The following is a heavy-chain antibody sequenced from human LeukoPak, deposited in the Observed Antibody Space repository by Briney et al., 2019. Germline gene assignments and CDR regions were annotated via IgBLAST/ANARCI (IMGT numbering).Heavy chain of an antibody. CDR2: IWYDGSNK. V-gene: IGHV3-33*01. J-gene: IGHJ4*02. D-gene: IGHD1-1*01. CDR1: GFTFSSYG. Sequence: GRSLRLSCAASGFTFSSYGMHWVRQAPGKGLEWVAVIWYDGSNKYYADSVKGRFTISRDNSKNTLYLQTNSLRAEDTAVYYCARGTGIRTYFDYWGQGTLVTVSS. CDR3: ARGTGIRTYFDY.